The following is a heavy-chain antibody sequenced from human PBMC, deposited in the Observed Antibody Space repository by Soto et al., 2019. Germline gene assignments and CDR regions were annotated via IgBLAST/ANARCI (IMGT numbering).Heavy chain of an antibody. V-gene: IGHV4-4*07. Sequence: QVQLQESGPGLVKPSETLSLTCTVSGDSMTKYYWSWIRQPAGKGLEWIGRVYTSGSTNYNPSLKSRVTMSIDTSNKHFSLTLKSVTAADTAVYYCARTVGAAYYFDFLGQGALVTVSS. CDR3: ARTVGAAYYFDF. CDR1: GDSMTKYY. J-gene: IGHJ4*02. D-gene: IGHD1-26*01. CDR2: VYTSGST.